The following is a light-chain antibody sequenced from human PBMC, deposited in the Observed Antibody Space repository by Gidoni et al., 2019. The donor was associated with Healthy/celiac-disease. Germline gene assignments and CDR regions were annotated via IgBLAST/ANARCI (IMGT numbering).Light chain of an antibody. V-gene: IGKV3-20*01. CDR3: QQYGSPYT. Sequence: EIVLTQSPGTLSLSPGERATLSCRASQSVSSSYLAWYQQKPGQAPRLLIYGASSRAPGIPDRFSGSGSGTDFTLTISRLEPEDFAVYYCQQYGSPYTFGQGTKLEIK. CDR1: QSVSSSY. J-gene: IGKJ2*01. CDR2: GAS.